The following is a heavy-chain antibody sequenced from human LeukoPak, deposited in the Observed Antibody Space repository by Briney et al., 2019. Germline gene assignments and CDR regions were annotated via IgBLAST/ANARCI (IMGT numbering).Heavy chain of an antibody. CDR3: ARSTKSGIQLWSLNFDY. CDR1: GYTFTGYY. D-gene: IGHD5-18*01. V-gene: IGHV1-2*04. Sequence: ASVKVSCKASGYTFTGYYMHWVRQAPGQGLEWMGWINPNSGGTNYAQKFQGWVTMTRDTSISTAYMELSRLRSDDTAVYYCARSTKSGIQLWSLNFDYWGQGTLVTVSS. CDR2: INPNSGGT. J-gene: IGHJ4*02.